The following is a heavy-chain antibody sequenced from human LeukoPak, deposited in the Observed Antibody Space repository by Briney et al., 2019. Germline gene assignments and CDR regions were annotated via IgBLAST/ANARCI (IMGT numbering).Heavy chain of an antibody. V-gene: IGHV4-59*01. CDR3: ARDRGSYGEDWFDP. CDR2: IYYSGST. Sequence: SETLSLTCIVSGGTISSYYWSWIRQPPGKGLEWIGYIYYSGSTNNNPSLKSRVTISVDTSKNQFSLKLSSVTAADTAVYYCARDRGSYGEDWFDPWGQGTLVTVSS. D-gene: IGHD1-26*01. CDR1: GGTISSYY. J-gene: IGHJ5*02.